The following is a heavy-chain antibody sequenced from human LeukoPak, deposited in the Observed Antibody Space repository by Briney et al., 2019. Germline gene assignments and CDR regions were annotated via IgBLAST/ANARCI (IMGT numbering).Heavy chain of an antibody. V-gene: IGHV3-30*02. CDR1: GFTLSAYA. CDR2: IQYDGITK. D-gene: IGHD3-22*01. J-gene: IGHJ4*02. Sequence: HPGGSLRLSCAASGFTLSAYAMHWVRQAPGKGLEWVAFIQYDGITKDYADSVKGRFTISRDNSKNTLYLQMNSLRAEDTAVYYCARGGAFDYYDSKPGDWGQGTLVTVSS. CDR3: ARGGAFDYYDSKPGD.